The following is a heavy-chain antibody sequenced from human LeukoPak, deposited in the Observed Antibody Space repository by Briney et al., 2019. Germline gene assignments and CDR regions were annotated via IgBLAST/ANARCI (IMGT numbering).Heavy chain of an antibody. J-gene: IGHJ4*02. V-gene: IGHV3-66*01. D-gene: IGHD4-11*01. CDR2: IYSGGST. CDR1: GFTVSSNY. CDR3: ARDGFSNSRFGY. Sequence: PGGSLRLSCAASGFTVSSNYMSWVRQAPGKGLEGVSIIYSGGSTYYADSVKDRFTISRDNSKNTLYLQMNSLRAEDTAVYYCARDGFSNSRFGYWGQGTLVTVSS.